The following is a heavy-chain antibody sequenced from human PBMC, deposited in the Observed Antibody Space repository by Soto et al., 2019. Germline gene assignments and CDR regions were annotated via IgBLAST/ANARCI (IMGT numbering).Heavy chain of an antibody. Sequence: QVHQVQSGAEVKEPGASVKVPCKASGYPFSTNDITWVRQAPGQGLEWMGWISAHNGNTNYAQKLQGRVTMTTDTSTSTAYMELRSLRSDDTAVYYCARGAISTATALDYWGQGTLVSVSS. CDR2: ISAHNGNT. V-gene: IGHV1-18*01. D-gene: IGHD4-4*01. CDR3: ARGAISTATALDY. J-gene: IGHJ4*02. CDR1: GYPFSTND.